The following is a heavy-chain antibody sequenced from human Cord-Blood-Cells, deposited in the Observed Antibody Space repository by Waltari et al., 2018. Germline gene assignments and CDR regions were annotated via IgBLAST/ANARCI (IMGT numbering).Heavy chain of an antibody. V-gene: IGHV4-34*01. CDR2: INHSGST. Sequence: QVQLQQWGAGLLKPSEPLSLTCAVFAGYFSASYWRWLRQPPGKGLEWIGEINHSGSTNYNPSLKSRVTISVDTSKNQFSLKLSSVTAADTAVYYCARVFAMSYDSSGYYFDYWGQGTLVTVSS. CDR1: AGYFSASY. D-gene: IGHD3-22*01. J-gene: IGHJ4*02. CDR3: ARVFAMSYDSSGYYFDY.